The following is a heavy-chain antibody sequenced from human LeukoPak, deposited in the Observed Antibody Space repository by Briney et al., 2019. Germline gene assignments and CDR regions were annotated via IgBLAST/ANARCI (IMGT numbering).Heavy chain of an antibody. CDR3: ARDPRWYDSSGFSN. V-gene: IGHV4-31*03. D-gene: IGHD3-22*01. CDR1: GGSISSGGYY. J-gene: IGHJ4*02. CDR2: IYYSGST. Sequence: SETLSLTCTVSGGSISSGGYYWSWIRQHPGKGLEWIGYIYYSGSTYHNPSLKSRVTISVDTSKNQFSLKLSSVTAADTAVYYCARDPRWYDSSGFSNWGQGTLVTVSS.